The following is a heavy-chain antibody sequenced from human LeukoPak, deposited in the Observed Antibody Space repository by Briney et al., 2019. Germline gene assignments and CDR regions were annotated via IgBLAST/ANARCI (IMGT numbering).Heavy chain of an antibody. V-gene: IGHV4-59*01. CDR2: IYYSGGT. CDR3: ARFPGSAEYRHYYYMDV. J-gene: IGHJ6*03. Sequence: TSKTLSLTCTVSGGSISSYYWSSIRQPPGKGLEWIGYIYYSGGTNNNPSLKSRVTISVDTSKNQFSLQLSSVAAADTAIYYCARFPGSAEYRHYYYMDVWGKGTTVTVSS. D-gene: IGHD6-25*01. CDR1: GGSISSYY.